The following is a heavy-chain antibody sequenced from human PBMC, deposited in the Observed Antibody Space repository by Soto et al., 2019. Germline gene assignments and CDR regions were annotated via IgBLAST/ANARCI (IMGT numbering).Heavy chain of an antibody. Sequence: AETLSLTCTVSGGSISSYYWSWIRQPPGKGLEWIGYISYSGSTNYNPSLKSRVTISVDTSKNQLSLKLSSVTAADTAVYYCARVGRYYDSSGYSVDFWGQGTLVTVSS. V-gene: IGHV4-59*01. CDR2: ISYSGST. CDR1: GGSISSYY. CDR3: ARVGRYYDSSGYSVDF. J-gene: IGHJ4*02. D-gene: IGHD3-22*01.